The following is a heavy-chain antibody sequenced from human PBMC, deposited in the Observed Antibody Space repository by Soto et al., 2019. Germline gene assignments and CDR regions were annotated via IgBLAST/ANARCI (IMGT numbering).Heavy chain of an antibody. CDR3: TWKGADFHY. V-gene: IGHV3-15*07. CDR1: GFTFSNAW. J-gene: IGHJ4*02. CDR2: IKSKIYGGTT. Sequence: EVQLVESGGGLVKPGGSLRLSCVASGFTFSNAWMNWVRQAPGKGLEWVGRIKSKIYGGTTDYAAPVKGRFTISRDDSKNTLYRQMNSLKAQDTAVYYCTWKGADFHYWGQGTLATVSS. D-gene: IGHD1-26*01.